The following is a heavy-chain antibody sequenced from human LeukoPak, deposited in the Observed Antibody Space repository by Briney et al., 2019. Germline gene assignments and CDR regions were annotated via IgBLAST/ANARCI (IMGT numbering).Heavy chain of an antibody. V-gene: IGHV3-30*04. CDR2: ISYDGSNK. Sequence: GGYLRLSCAASGFTFSSYAMHWVRQAPGKGLEWVAVISYDGSNKYYADSVKGRFTISRDNSKNTLYLQMNSLRAEDTAVYYCARVDPFGGSGYSSVLDYWGQGTLVTVSS. CDR3: ARVDPFGGSGYSSVLDY. J-gene: IGHJ4*02. CDR1: GFTFSSYA. D-gene: IGHD3-22*01.